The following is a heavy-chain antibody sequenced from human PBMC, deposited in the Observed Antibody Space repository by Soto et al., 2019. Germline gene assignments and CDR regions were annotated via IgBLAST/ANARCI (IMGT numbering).Heavy chain of an antibody. J-gene: IGHJ5*02. CDR2: ISDSGGST. V-gene: IGHV3-23*01. CDR3: AKPRSLRVLEWLPYNWFDP. CDR1: GFTFSSYA. D-gene: IGHD3-3*01. Sequence: GGSLRLSCAASGFTFSSYAMSWVRQAPGKGLEWVSAISDSGGSTYYAGSVKGRFTISRDNSKNTLYLQMNSLRAEDTAVYYCAKPRSLRVLEWLPYNWFDPWGQGTLVTVSS.